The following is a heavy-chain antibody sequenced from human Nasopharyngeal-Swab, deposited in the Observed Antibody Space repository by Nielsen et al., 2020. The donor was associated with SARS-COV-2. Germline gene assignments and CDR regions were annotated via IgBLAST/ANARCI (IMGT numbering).Heavy chain of an antibody. CDR2: MNPNSGNT. J-gene: IGHJ4*02. V-gene: IGHV1-8*01. CDR3: ARCSGGSCRFDY. Sequence: ASVQVSCKASGYTFTSYDINWVRQATGQGLEWMGWMNPNSGNTGYAQKFQGRVTMTRNTSISTAYMELSSLRSEDTAVYYCARCSGGSCRFDYWGQGTLVTVSS. D-gene: IGHD2-15*01. CDR1: GYTFTSYD.